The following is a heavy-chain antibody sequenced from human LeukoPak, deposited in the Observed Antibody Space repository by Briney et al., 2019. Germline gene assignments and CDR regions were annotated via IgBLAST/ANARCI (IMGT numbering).Heavy chain of an antibody. D-gene: IGHD5-24*01. CDR3: ARLEVATIRGYFDL. V-gene: IGHV5-51*01. Sequence: PGESLKISCKDSEYGFTRYWIAWVRQMPGKGLEWMGIIYPGDSDTRYSSSFQGQITISADESISTAYLQWSSLKASDTAMYYCARLEVATIRGYFDLWGRGTLVTVSS. CDR2: IYPGDSDT. J-gene: IGHJ2*01. CDR1: EYGFTRYW.